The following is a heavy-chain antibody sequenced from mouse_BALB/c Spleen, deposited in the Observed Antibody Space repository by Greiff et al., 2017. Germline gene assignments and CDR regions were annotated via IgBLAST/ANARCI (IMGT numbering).Heavy chain of an antibody. J-gene: IGHJ4*01. V-gene: IGHV2-2*02. D-gene: IGHD2-3*01. CDR1: GFSLTSYG. CDR3: ARVWLLRNYAMDY. CDR2: IWSGGST. Sequence: QVHVKQSGPGLVQPSQSLSITCTVSGFSLTSYGVHWVRQSPGKGLEWLGVIWSGGSTDYNAAFISRLSISKDNSKSQVFFKMNSLQANDTAIYYCARVWLLRNYAMDYWGQGTSVTVSS.